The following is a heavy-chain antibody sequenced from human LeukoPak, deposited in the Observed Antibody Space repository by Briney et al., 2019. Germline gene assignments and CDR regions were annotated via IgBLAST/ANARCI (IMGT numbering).Heavy chain of an antibody. CDR2: IYYSGST. CDR1: GGSISSYY. D-gene: IGHD6-6*01. J-gene: IGHJ5*02. Sequence: PSETLSLTCTVSGGSISSYYWSWIRQPPGKGLEWIGYIYYSGSTNYNPSLKSRVTISVDTSKNQFPLKLSSVTAADTAVYYCARSSPGNWFDPWGQGTLVTVSS. V-gene: IGHV4-59*01. CDR3: ARSSPGNWFDP.